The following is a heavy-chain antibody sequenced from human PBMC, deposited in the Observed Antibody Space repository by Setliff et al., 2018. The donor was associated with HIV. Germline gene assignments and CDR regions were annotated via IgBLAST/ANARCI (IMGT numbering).Heavy chain of an antibody. CDR2: IYTSGST. V-gene: IGHV4-61*09. J-gene: IGHJ6*03. CDR1: GGSISSGSYY. D-gene: IGHD3-10*01. Sequence: SSETLSLTCTVSGGSISSGSYYWSWIRQPAGKGLEWIGHIYTSGSTNYNPSLKSRVTISADTSENQFSLKLRSVTAADTAVYYCALGMVRGARYYYYYYVDVWGKGTTVTVSS. CDR3: ALGMVRGARYYYYYYVDV.